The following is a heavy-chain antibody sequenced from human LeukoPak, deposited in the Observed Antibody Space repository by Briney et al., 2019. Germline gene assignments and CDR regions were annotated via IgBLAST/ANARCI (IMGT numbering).Heavy chain of an antibody. Sequence: PGGSLRLSCAASGFTFSSYAMSWVRQAPGKGLEWVSAISGSGGSTYYADSVKGRFTISRDNAKNSLYLQMNSLRAEDTAVYYCATESYDFWSGYYPYYYGMDVWGQGTTVTVSS. CDR3: ATESYDFWSGYYPYYYGMDV. CDR2: ISGSGGST. V-gene: IGHV3-23*01. D-gene: IGHD3-3*01. J-gene: IGHJ6*02. CDR1: GFTFSSYA.